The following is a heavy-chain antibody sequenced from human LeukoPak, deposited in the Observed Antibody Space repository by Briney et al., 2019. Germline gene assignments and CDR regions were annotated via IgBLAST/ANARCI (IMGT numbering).Heavy chain of an antibody. CDR1: GFTVDSNY. Sequence: PGGSLRLSCAASGFTVDSNYLSWVRQAPGKGLEWVSTIYTGGNTYYAASVKGRFTISRDFSKNTVFLHMNSLRAEDTAVYYCVAKSMIVVVTAIGYWGQGTLVTVSS. D-gene: IGHD3-22*01. V-gene: IGHV3-53*05. J-gene: IGHJ4*02. CDR3: VAKSMIVVVTAIGY. CDR2: IYTGGNT.